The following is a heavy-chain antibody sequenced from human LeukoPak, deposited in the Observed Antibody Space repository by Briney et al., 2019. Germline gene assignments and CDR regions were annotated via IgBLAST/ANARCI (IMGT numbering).Heavy chain of an antibody. CDR3: AKVRLSYDFWSGYEAPFDY. D-gene: IGHD3-3*01. J-gene: IGHJ4*02. CDR1: GFTFVNYV. V-gene: IGHV3-23*01. Sequence: GGSLRLSCAASGFTFVNYVMTWVRQAPGKGLEWVSSISGSDGTTFYADSVKGRFTISRDNFKNTLYLQMNSLRSEDTAVYYCAKVRLSYDFWSGYEAPFDYWGQGTLVTVSS. CDR2: ISGSDGTT.